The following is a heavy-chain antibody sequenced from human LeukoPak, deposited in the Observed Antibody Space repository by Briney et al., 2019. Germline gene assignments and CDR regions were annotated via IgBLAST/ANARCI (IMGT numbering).Heavy chain of an antibody. CDR1: GFSFSGYA. V-gene: IGHV3-23*01. J-gene: IGHJ4*02. D-gene: IGHD5-18*01. Sequence: GGSLRLSCAASGFSFSGYAMSWVRQAPGKGLEWVSSISGSGSHTYHADSVKGRFTISRDNSKNTLYPQMNSLRAEDTAVYYCAKDSWLIQLWLEYWGQGTLVTVSS. CDR2: ISGSGSHT. CDR3: AKDSWLIQLWLEY.